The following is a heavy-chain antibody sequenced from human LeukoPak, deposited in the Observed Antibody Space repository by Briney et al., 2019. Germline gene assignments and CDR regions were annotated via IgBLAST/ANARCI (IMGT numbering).Heavy chain of an antibody. CDR2: IRYDGSNK. CDR3: AKSWIQLWLVDY. J-gene: IGHJ4*02. CDR1: GFTFSSYG. Sequence: GGSLRLSCAASGFTFSSYGMHWVRQAPGKGLEWVAYIRYDGSNKYYADSVKGRFTISRDNSKNTLYLQMNSLRAEDTAVYYCAKSWIQLWLVDYWGQGTLVTVSS. V-gene: IGHV3-30*02. D-gene: IGHD5-18*01.